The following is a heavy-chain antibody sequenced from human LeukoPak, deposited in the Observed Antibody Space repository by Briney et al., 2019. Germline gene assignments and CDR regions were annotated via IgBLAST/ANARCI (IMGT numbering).Heavy chain of an antibody. Sequence: GGSLRLSCAASGSTFSSYWMHWVRQAPGKGLVWVSRINSDGSSTSYADSVKGRFTISRDNAKNTLYLQMNSLRAEDTAVYYCARDREWLATFDYWGQGTLVTVSS. J-gene: IGHJ4*02. D-gene: IGHD6-19*01. CDR1: GSTFSSYW. CDR2: INSDGSST. V-gene: IGHV3-74*01. CDR3: ARDREWLATFDY.